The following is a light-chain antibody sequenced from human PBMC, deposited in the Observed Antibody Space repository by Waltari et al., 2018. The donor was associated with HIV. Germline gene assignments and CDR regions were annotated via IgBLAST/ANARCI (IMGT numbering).Light chain of an antibody. V-gene: IGLV3-21*04. CDR3: QVWDLSGDHVYV. J-gene: IGLJ1*01. CDR2: FDS. Sequence: SYVLTQPPSVSVAPGETARITCGNIGTNSVHWYQQKPGQAPVLVVSFDSDRPSGIPDRFSGSRSGTTATLTLTKVEAGDEADYYCQVWDLSGDHVYVFGTGTKVTVL. CDR1: IGTNS.